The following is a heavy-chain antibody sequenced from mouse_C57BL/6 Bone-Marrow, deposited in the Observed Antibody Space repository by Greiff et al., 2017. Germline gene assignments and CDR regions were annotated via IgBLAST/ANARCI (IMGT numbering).Heavy chain of an antibody. D-gene: IGHD4-1*01. J-gene: IGHJ4*01. CDR1: GYTFTDYY. CDR3: ARWTGPYAMDY. V-gene: IGHV1-19*01. Sequence: EVQLQQSGPVLVKPGASVKMSCKASGYTFTDYYMNWVKQSHGKSLEWIGVINPYNGGTSYNQKFKGKATLTVDKSSSTAYMELNSLTSEDSAVYYCARWTGPYAMDYWGQGTSVTVSS. CDR2: INPYNGGT.